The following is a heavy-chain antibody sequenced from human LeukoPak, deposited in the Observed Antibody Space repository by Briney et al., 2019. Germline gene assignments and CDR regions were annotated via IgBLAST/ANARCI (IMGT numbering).Heavy chain of an antibody. J-gene: IGHJ6*02. D-gene: IGHD6-13*01. V-gene: IGHV3-21*01. CDR1: GFTFSSYS. Sequence: GGSLRLSCAASGFTFSSYSMNWVRQAPGKGLEWVSSISSSSSYIYYADSVEGRFTISRDNAKNSLYLQMNSLRAEDTAVYYCARESRDSSSWYLPEYYYYGMDVWGQGTTVTVSS. CDR3: ARESRDSSSWYLPEYYYYGMDV. CDR2: ISSSSSYI.